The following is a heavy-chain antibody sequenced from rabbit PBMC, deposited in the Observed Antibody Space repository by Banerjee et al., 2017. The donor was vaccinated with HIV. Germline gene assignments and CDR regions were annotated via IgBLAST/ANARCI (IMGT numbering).Heavy chain of an antibody. CDR2: IGAGSGST. V-gene: IGHV1S40*01. J-gene: IGHJ4*01. D-gene: IGHD6-1*01. CDR3: ARDVIAGDGYAFNL. Sequence: QSLEESGGDLVKPGASLTLTCTASGFSFSSSYWICWVRQAPGKGLEWIACIGAGSGSTYYANWAKGRFTISKTSSTTVTLQMTSLTAADTATYFCARDVIAGDGYAFNLWGKGTLVTVS. CDR1: GFSFSSSYW.